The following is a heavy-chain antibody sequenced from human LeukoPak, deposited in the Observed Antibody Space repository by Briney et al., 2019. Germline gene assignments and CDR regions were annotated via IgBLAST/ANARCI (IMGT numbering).Heavy chain of an antibody. D-gene: IGHD6-6*01. CDR2: INHSGST. CDR3: ARTPGYSRSYRY. CDR1: GGSFSGYY. V-gene: IGHV4-34*01. J-gene: IGHJ4*02. Sequence: SETLSLTCAVDGGSFSGYYWSWIRQPPGKGLEWIGEINHSGSTNYNPSLKSRVTISVDTSKNQFSLKLTSVTAADTAVYYCARTPGYSRSYRYWGQGTLVTVSS.